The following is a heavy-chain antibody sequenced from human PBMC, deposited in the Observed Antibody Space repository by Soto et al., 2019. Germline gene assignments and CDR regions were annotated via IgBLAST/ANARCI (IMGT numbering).Heavy chain of an antibody. D-gene: IGHD2-2*01. CDR2: IIPIFGTA. CDR1: GGTFSSYA. CDR3: ARGCSSTSCPVFIDYYYGMDV. J-gene: IGHJ6*02. Sequence: QVQLVQSGAEVQKPGSSVKVSCKASGGTFSSYAISWVRQAPGQGLEWMGGIIPIFGTANYAQKFQGRVTITADESTSTAYMELSSLRSEDTAVYYCARGCSSTSCPVFIDYYYGMDVWGQGTTVTVSS. V-gene: IGHV1-69*01.